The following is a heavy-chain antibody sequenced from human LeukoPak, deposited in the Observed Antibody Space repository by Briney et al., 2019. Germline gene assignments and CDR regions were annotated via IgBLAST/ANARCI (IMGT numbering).Heavy chain of an antibody. D-gene: IGHD3/OR15-3a*01. CDR1: GGSFSGYY. V-gene: IGHV4-34*01. Sequence: SETLSLTCAVYGGSFSGYYWSWIRQPPGKGLEWIGSIYYSGSTCYNPSLKSQVSISIDTSKNQFSLRLTSVTAADTAVYYCARQTGSGLFILPGGQGTLVTVSS. J-gene: IGHJ4*02. CDR2: IYYSGST. CDR3: ARQTGSGLFILP.